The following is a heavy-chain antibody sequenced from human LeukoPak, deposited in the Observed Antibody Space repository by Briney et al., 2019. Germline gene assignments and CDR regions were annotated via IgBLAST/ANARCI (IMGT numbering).Heavy chain of an antibody. V-gene: IGHV3-11*01. Sequence: GGSRTLSCPASGFTFSDHYMSWIRQAPGKGLEWISSISTGAGPIYYADSVKGRLTVSRDNATNSLYLQMSSLRAEDTAVYYCARHKTYCNDARCSIYWYFDLWGRGTHVTVSS. J-gene: IGHJ2*01. CDR1: GFTFSDHY. CDR3: ARHKTYCNDARCSIYWYFDL. D-gene: IGHD2/OR15-2a*01. CDR2: ISTGAGPI.